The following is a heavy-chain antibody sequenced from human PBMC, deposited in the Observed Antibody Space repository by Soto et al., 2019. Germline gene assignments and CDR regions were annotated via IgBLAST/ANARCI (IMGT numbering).Heavy chain of an antibody. CDR2: IVSDGTST. V-gene: IGHV3-74*01. D-gene: IGHD5-18*01. CDR3: AKVSGYSYGPGVGMDV. CDR1: GFSFSNYW. J-gene: IGHJ6*02. Sequence: TGGSLRLSCAASGFSFSNYWMNWVRQTPGNGLLWVSHIVSDGTSTGYADSVRGRFTISRGNAKNTLYLQMNSLRAEDTAVYYCAKVSGYSYGPGVGMDVWGQGTTVTVSS.